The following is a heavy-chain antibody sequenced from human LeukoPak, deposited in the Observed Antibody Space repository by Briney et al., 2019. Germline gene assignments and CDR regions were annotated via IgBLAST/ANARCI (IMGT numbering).Heavy chain of an antibody. D-gene: IGHD3-3*01. J-gene: IGHJ6*02. Sequence: ASVKVSCKASGYTFTSYYMHWVRQAPGQGLEWMGITNPSGGSTSYAQKFQGRVTMTRDTSTSTVYMELSSLRSEDTAVYYCARDRTYDFWSGPDYGMDVWGQGTTVTVSS. V-gene: IGHV1-46*01. CDR1: GYTFTSYY. CDR2: TNPSGGST. CDR3: ARDRTYDFWSGPDYGMDV.